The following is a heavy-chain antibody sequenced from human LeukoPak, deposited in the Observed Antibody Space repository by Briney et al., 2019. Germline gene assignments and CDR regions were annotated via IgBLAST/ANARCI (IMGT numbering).Heavy chain of an antibody. V-gene: IGHV1-18*01. CDR1: GYTFIKYG. D-gene: IGHD3-22*01. CDR3: ARDYYDSSGYYYFDY. J-gene: IGHJ4*02. Sequence: ASVKVSCKGSGYTFIKYGISWVRQAPGQGLEWMGWISADNGNRNYAQNLQGRVTMTTDTSTSTAYMELRSLRSDDTAVYYCARDYYDSSGYYYFDYWGQGTLVTVSS. CDR2: ISADNGNR.